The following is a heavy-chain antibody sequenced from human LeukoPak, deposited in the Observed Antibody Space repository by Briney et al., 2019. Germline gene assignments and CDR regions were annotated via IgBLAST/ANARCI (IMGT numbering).Heavy chain of an antibody. CDR2: INPNSGGT. D-gene: IGHD6-13*01. J-gene: IGHJ4*02. CDR3: ARAGIAAAGTFDY. V-gene: IGHV1-2*02. CDR1: GYTFTSYY. Sequence: ASVKVSCKASGYTFTSYYMHWVRRAPGQGLEWMGWINPNSGGTNYAQKFQGRVTMTRDTSISTAYMELSRLRSDDTAVYYCARAGIAAAGTFDYWGQGTLVTVSS.